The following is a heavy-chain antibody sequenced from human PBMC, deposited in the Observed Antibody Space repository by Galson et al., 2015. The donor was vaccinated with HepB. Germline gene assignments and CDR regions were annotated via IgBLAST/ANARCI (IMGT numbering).Heavy chain of an antibody. CDR1: GGSFSGYY. J-gene: IGHJ4*02. D-gene: IGHD3-22*01. CDR3: ARLRNTYYYDSKNPRGYYFDY. CDR2: INHSRST. Sequence: ETLSLTCAVYGGSFSGYYWSWIRQPPGKGLEWIGEINHSRSTNYNPSLKSRVTISVDTSKNQFSLKLSSVTAADTAVYYCARLRNTYYYDSKNPRGYYFDYWGQGALVTVSS. V-gene: IGHV4-34*01.